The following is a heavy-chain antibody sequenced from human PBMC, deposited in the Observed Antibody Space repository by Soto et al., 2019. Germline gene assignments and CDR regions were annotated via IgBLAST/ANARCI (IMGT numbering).Heavy chain of an antibody. CDR2: IDPSDSYT. Sequence: PGQSLKISFTGSGYGFTSYWISWVRQMPLKFLEWMGMIDPSDSYTNYSPSLQGHVTISADKSISTAYLQWSSLKASDNAMYYCATGFNRHHDYWGQGTLVPVSS. J-gene: IGHJ4*02. V-gene: IGHV5-10-1*01. CDR3: ATGFNRHHDY. CDR1: GYGFTSYW.